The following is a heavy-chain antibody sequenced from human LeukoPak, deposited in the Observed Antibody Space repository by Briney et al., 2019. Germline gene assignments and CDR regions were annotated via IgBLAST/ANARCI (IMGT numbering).Heavy chain of an antibody. CDR3: ARANYYDSSGYYPVVVGDLDY. CDR1: GYTFTRYG. Sequence: ASVRVSCKASGYTFTRYGISWVRQAPAQGLEWMGWISAYNGNTNYAQKLQGRVTMTTDTSTSTPYMELRSLRSDDTAVYYCARANYYDSSGYYPVVVGDLDYWGQGTLVTVSS. V-gene: IGHV1-18*01. D-gene: IGHD3-22*01. J-gene: IGHJ4*02. CDR2: ISAYNGNT.